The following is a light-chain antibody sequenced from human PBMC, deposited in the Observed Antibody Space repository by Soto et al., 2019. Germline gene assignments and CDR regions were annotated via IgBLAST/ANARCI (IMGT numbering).Light chain of an antibody. Sequence: DIQMTQSPSALSASVGDRVTLTCRASQRIDTSLVWYQQHPGKAPNVLIYDASTLKRGVPSRFSGSGYGTEFTLTISGVQPDDFATYYCQQYDSFVTFGQGTKLEVK. CDR3: QQYDSFVT. CDR2: DAS. J-gene: IGKJ1*01. V-gene: IGKV1-5*01. CDR1: QRIDTS.